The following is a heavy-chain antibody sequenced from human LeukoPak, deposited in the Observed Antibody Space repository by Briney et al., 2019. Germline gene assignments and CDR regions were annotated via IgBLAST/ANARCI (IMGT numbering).Heavy chain of an antibody. CDR3: ARSYGSGSRVFCMDV. CDR2: IFYNGNT. D-gene: IGHD3-10*01. Sequence: SSETLSLTCTVSGASFSSYYWSWLRQPPGKGLEWIAYIFYNGNTKYNPSLKSRVTISVDTSKTQFSLKVTSVTAADTAVYYCARSYGSGSRVFCMDVWGKGTTVTVSS. CDR1: GASFSSYY. V-gene: IGHV4-59*01. J-gene: IGHJ6*03.